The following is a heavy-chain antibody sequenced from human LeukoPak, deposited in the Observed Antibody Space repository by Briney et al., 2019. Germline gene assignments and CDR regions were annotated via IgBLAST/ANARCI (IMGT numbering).Heavy chain of an antibody. J-gene: IGHJ4*02. Sequence: GGSLRLSCAASGFTFSSYAMNWVRQAPGKGLEWVSVISSSGGSTYYADSVKGRFIISRDNSKNTLYLQMNSLRAEDTAVYYCTKAGIAVPATPDYWGQGTLVIVSS. D-gene: IGHD6-19*01. CDR3: TKAGIAVPATPDY. CDR1: GFTFSSYA. CDR2: ISSSGGST. V-gene: IGHV3-23*01.